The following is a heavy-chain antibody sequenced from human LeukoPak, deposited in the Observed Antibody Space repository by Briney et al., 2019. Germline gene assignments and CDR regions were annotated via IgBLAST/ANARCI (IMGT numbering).Heavy chain of an antibody. Sequence: ASVKVSCKASGYTFTSYGISWVRQAPGQGLEWMGWISPYSGNTNYAQNLQGRVTMTADTSTSTAYMELRSLRSDDTAVYYCAKAGDGYNKPVWGQGTLVTVSS. CDR1: GYTFTSYG. CDR3: AKAGDGYNKPV. V-gene: IGHV1-18*01. J-gene: IGHJ4*02. CDR2: ISPYSGNT. D-gene: IGHD5-24*01.